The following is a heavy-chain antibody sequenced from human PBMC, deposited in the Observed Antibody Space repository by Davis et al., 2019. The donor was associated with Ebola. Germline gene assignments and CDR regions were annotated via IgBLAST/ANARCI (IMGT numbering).Heavy chain of an antibody. Sequence: GESLKISCAASGFTVTTYAMYWVRQAPGKGLEWVAGISGSGGATHYADSVRGRFSITRDRARNMLNLQMYSLRAEDTAVYYCAREYYDVLTYKYGMDVWGKGTTVTVSS. CDR3: AREYYDVLTYKYGMDV. V-gene: IGHV3-23*01. J-gene: IGHJ6*03. CDR2: ISGSGGAT. D-gene: IGHD3-9*01. CDR1: GFTVTTYA.